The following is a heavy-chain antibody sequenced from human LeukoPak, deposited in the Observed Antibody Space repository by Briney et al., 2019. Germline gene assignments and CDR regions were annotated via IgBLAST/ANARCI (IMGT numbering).Heavy chain of an antibody. D-gene: IGHD4-11*01. CDR2: MNPNSGNT. CDR1: GYIFTSYD. Sequence: ASVKVSCKASGYIFTSYDISWVRQATGQGLEWMGWMNPNSGNTDYAQKFQGRVTMTRNTSISTAYMELSSLRSEDTAVYYCARASRGSTVTEFDCWGQGTLVTVSS. J-gene: IGHJ4*02. CDR3: ARASRGSTVTEFDC. V-gene: IGHV1-8*01.